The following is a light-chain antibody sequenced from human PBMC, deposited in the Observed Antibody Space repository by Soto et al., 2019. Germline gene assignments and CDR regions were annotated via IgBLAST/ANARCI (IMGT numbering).Light chain of an antibody. CDR1: QSVSSSN. V-gene: IGKV3-15*01. J-gene: IGKJ4*01. CDR2: GAS. CDR3: QQYLKWPLT. Sequence: EIVLTQSVGTLSLSPGERATLSCRASQSVSSSNLAWYQQKPGQAPRLLISGASTRATGIPARFSGSGSGTDFTLTINGLQSEDVAVYFCQQYLKWPLTFGGGTKVEIK.